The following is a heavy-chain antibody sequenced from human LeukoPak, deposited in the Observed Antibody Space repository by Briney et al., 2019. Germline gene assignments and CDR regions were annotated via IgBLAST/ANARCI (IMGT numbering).Heavy chain of an antibody. CDR1: GGSFSGYY. CDR2: INHSGST. D-gene: IGHD3-22*01. V-gene: IGHV4-34*01. Sequence: PSETLSLTCAVYGGSFSGYYWSWIRQPPGKGLEWIGEINHSGSTNYNPSLKSRVTISVDTSKNQFSLKLSSVTAADTAVYYCARHPQYYHDSSGLGDAFDIWGQGTMVTVSS. J-gene: IGHJ3*02. CDR3: ARHPQYYHDSSGLGDAFDI.